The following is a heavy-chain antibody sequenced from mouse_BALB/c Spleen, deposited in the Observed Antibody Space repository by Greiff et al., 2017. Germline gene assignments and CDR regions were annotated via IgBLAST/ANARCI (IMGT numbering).Heavy chain of an antibody. Sequence: VQLQQSGAELVKPGASVKLSCTASGFNIKDTYMHWVKQRPEQGLEWIGRIDPANGNTKYDPKFQGKATITADTSSNTAYLQLSSLTSEDTAVYYCARGGLRRRTMDYWGQGTSVTVSS. CDR2: IDPANGNT. J-gene: IGHJ4*01. CDR1: GFNIKDTY. D-gene: IGHD2-2*01. V-gene: IGHV14-3*02. CDR3: ARGGLRRRTMDY.